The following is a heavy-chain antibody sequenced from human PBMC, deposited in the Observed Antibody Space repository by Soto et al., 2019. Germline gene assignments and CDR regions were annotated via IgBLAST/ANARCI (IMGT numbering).Heavy chain of an antibody. CDR2: IYYSGST. CDR3: ARGPVVTPFVDY. V-gene: IGHV4-61*01. CDR1: GGSVTSGNYY. Sequence: SETLSLTCTVSGGSVTSGNYYWTWIRHPPGKGLECIGHIYYSGSTNYNPSLKSRVSISVDASKNRFSLKLSSVTAAATAIYYCARGPVVTPFVDYWGQGTLVTVSS. J-gene: IGHJ4*02. D-gene: IGHD2-21*02.